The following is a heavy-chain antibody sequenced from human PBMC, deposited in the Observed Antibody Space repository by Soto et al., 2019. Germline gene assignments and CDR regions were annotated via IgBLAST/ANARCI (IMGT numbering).Heavy chain of an antibody. CDR1: GFSFSDYY. J-gene: IGHJ2*01. Sequence: QVQLVESGGGLVKPGGSLRLSCAASGFSFSDYYMSWIRQAPGKGLEWISYISTSGSTLFYADSLKGRFTISRDNARNSLYLQISSLRAEDTAVYYCVRISVRPRAIRTAPGRWYFDLWGRGALATVSS. CDR3: VRISVRPRAIRTAPGRWYFDL. D-gene: IGHD1-1*01. CDR2: ISTSGSTL. V-gene: IGHV3-11*01.